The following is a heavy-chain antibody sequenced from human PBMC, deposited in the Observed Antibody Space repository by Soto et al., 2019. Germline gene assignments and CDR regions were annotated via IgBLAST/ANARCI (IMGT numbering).Heavy chain of an antibody. J-gene: IGHJ3*02. V-gene: IGHV1-18*01. CDR3: ARTSYSGYDRGAFDI. CDR1: GYTFTSFG. D-gene: IGHD5-12*01. Sequence: QVQLVQSGAEVKKPGASVKVSCKASGYTFTSFGISWVRQAPGQGLEWMGWISAYNGDTNYAQKFQGRVTMTTDTSTSTVYMELRSLRSDDTAVYYCARTSYSGYDRGAFDIWGQGTMVTVSS. CDR2: ISAYNGDT.